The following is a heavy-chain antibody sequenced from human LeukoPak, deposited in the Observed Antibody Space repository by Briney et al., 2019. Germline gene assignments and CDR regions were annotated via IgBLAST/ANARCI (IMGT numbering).Heavy chain of an antibody. V-gene: IGHV4-59*08. CDR2: IYNSGST. J-gene: IGHJ4*02. CDR1: GGSISSYY. CDR3: ARLDRTGSVDYFDY. Sequence: SETLSLTCTVSGGSISSYYWTWIRQPPGKGLELIGYIYNSGSTNYNPSLKSRVTISVDTSKNLFSLKLSSVTAADTAVYYCARLDRTGSVDYFDYWGQGFLVTVSS. D-gene: IGHD1/OR15-1a*01.